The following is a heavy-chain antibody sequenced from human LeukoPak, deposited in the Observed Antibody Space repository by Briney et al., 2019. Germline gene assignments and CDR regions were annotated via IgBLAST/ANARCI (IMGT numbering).Heavy chain of an antibody. CDR3: ARASPIVGFFPTLLYMDV. CDR1: GGSISSGSYY. V-gene: IGHV4-61*02. J-gene: IGHJ6*03. Sequence: SQTLSLTCTVSGGSISSGSYYWSWIRQPAGKGLEWIGRIYTSGSTNYNPSLKSRVTISVDTSKNQFSLKLSSVTAADTAVYYCARASPIVGFFPTLLYMDVWGKGTTVTVSS. D-gene: IGHD1-26*01. CDR2: IYTSGST.